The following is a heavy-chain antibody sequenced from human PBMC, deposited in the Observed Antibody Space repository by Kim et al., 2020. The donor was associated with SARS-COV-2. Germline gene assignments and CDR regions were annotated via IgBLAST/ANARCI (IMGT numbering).Heavy chain of an antibody. Sequence: GWSLRLSCAASVFTFSDYYMSWIRQAPGKGLEWVSYISSSSSYTNYADSVKGRFTISRDNAKNSLYLQMNSLRAEDTAVYYCARVGYDYVWGSYRDYSYYYGMDVWGQGTTVTVSS. D-gene: IGHD3-16*02. CDR2: ISSSSSYT. V-gene: IGHV3-11*05. CDR3: ARVGYDYVWGSYRDYSYYYGMDV. J-gene: IGHJ6*01. CDR1: VFTFSDYY.